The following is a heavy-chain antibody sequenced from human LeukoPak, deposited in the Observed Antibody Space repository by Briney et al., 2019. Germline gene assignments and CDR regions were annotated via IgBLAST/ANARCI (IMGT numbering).Heavy chain of an antibody. CDR3: ARFNSGSYQHYFDY. V-gene: IGHV4-39*07. CDR2: IYYSGST. CDR1: GGSISSSSYY. D-gene: IGHD1-26*01. Sequence: SETLSLTCTVSGGSISSSSYYWGWIRQPPGKGLEWIGSIYYSGSTYYSPSLKSRVTISVDTSKNQFSLKLSSVTAADTAVYYCARFNSGSYQHYFDYWGQGTLVTVSS. J-gene: IGHJ4*02.